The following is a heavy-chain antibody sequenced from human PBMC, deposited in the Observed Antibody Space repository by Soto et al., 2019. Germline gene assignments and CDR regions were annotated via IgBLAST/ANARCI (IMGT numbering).Heavy chain of an antibody. D-gene: IGHD3-3*01. CDR3: AKVGVYDFWSGYYEFDY. CDR1: GFTFSIYA. Sequence: HPGGSLRLSCAASGFTFSIYAMSWFRQAPGKGLEWVSAISGSGGSTYYADSVKGRFTISRDNSKNTLYLQMNSLRAEDTAVYYCAKVGVYDFWSGYYEFDYWGQGTLVTVSS. V-gene: IGHV3-23*01. CDR2: ISGSGGST. J-gene: IGHJ4*02.